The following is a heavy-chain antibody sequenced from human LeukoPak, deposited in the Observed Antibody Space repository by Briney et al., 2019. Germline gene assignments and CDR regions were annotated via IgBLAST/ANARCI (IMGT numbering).Heavy chain of an antibody. CDR2: ISNVGSST. V-gene: IGHV3-74*01. Sequence: GGSLRLSCAASGFTFSSSWMHWVRQAPGKGLVWVSRISNVGSSTNYADSVKGRFTISRDNAKNTLYLQMNSLRDEDTVVYYCARDYLGWFDPWGQGTLVTVSS. J-gene: IGHJ5*02. CDR3: ARDYLGWFDP. CDR1: GFTFSSSW.